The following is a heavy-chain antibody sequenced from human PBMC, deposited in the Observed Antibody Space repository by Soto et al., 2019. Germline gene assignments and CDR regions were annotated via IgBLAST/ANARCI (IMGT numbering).Heavy chain of an antibody. CDR2: IFHDGTA. CDR3: ARLVYDTRLNYMYFDF. CDR1: GVSLTSGNW. V-gene: IGHV4-4*02. D-gene: IGHD3-10*01. Sequence: SETLSITCAVSGVSLTSGNWWTWVRQSPQRGLEYIGEIFHDGTANYYPSFERRVAMSVDTSRNQFSLKLTSVTAADTAVYFCARLVYDTRLNYMYFDFWGPGTLVT. J-gene: IGHJ4*02.